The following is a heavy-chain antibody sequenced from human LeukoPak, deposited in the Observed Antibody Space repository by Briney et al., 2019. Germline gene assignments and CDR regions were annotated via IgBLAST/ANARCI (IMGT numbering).Heavy chain of an antibody. CDR3: ARDLGQYYDTSDNWFDP. CDR1: GFTFSNYW. Sequence: GGPLRLSCAASGFTFSNYWMHWVRQAPGKGLVWVSRINSDGINTSYADSVKGRFTISRDNAKNTLNLQMNSLRAEDTAVYYCARDLGQYYDTSDNWFDPWGQGTLVTVSS. D-gene: IGHD3-22*01. J-gene: IGHJ5*02. V-gene: IGHV3-74*01. CDR2: INSDGINT.